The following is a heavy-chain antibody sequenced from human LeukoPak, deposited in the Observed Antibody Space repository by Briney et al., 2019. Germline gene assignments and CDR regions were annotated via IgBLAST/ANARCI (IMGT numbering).Heavy chain of an antibody. J-gene: IGHJ5*02. CDR2: ISPYNGNT. Sequence: ASVKVSCKASGYDFTSVGITWVRRAPGQGLEWMGWISPYNGNTRYAQKFQDRVTMTRDTSTSTVYMELNSLRSEDTAVYYCAKDLRWDHPGLDPWGQGTLVIVSS. D-gene: IGHD4-23*01. CDR3: AKDLRWDHPGLDP. CDR1: GYDFTSVG. V-gene: IGHV1-18*01.